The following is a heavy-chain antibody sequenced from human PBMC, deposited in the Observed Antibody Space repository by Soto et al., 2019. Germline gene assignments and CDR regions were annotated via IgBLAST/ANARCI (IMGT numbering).Heavy chain of an antibody. CDR2: TYYRSKWYN. Sequence: SQTLSLTCAISGDSVSSNSAAWNWIRQSPSRGLEWLGRTYYRSKWYNDYAVSVKSRITINPDTSKNQFSLQLNSVTPEDTAVYYCARSSIAARPWSEIIDYWGQGTLVTVSS. CDR1: GDSVSSNSAA. J-gene: IGHJ4*02. CDR3: ARSSIAARPWSEIIDY. V-gene: IGHV6-1*01. D-gene: IGHD6-6*01.